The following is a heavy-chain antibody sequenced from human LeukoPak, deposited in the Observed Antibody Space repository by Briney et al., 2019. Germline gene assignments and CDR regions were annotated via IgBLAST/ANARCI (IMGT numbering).Heavy chain of an antibody. CDR3: ARVSYDGRGALFDY. CDR1: GGSISSYY. D-gene: IGHD1-26*01. V-gene: IGHV4-4*07. J-gene: IGHJ4*02. Sequence: PSETQSLTCTVSGGSISSYYWSWIRQPAGKGLEWIGRVYTSGSTNYNPSLKSRVTISVDKSKNQFSLMLSSVTAADTAVYYCARVSYDGRGALFDYWGQGTLVTVSS. CDR2: VYTSGST.